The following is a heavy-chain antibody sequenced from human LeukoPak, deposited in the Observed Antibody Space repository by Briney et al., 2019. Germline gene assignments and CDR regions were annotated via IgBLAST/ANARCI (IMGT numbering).Heavy chain of an antibody. CDR2: IYYSGNT. CDR1: GGSISSSIYY. CDR3: ARHSNGYFDY. D-gene: IGHD3-22*01. V-gene: IGHV4-39*01. Sequence: SETLSLTGTVSGGSISSSIYYWGWIRQPPGKGLEWIGSIYYSGNTYFNPSLKGRVTISVDTSKNQFALNLSSVTAADTAFYCCARHSNGYFDYWGQGTLVTVSS. J-gene: IGHJ4*02.